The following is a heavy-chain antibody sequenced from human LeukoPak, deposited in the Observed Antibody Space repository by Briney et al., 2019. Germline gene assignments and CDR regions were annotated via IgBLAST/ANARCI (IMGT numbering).Heavy chain of an antibody. D-gene: IGHD6-19*01. J-gene: IGHJ1*01. Sequence: PSETLSLTCTVSGDSISSYYWSWIRQPPGKGLEWIGYIYYSGSTNYNPSLKSRVTISVDTSKNQFSLKLSSVTAADTAVYYCARDLGSPEYFQHWGQGTLVTVSS. CDR1: GDSISSYY. V-gene: IGHV4-59*01. CDR3: ARDLGSPEYFQH. CDR2: IYYSGST.